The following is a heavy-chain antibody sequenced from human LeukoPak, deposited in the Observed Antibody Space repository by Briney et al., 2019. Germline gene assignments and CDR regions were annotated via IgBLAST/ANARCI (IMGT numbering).Heavy chain of an antibody. Sequence: ASVNVSCKASGYTFTSYGISWVRQAPAQGLDWMGWISAYNGNTNYAQKLQGRVTMTTDTSTSTAYMELRSLRSDDTAVYYCARAEYYDSSGGPRGRDYYYYGMDVWGQGTTVTVSS. CDR2: ISAYNGNT. CDR3: ARAEYYDSSGGPRGRDYYYYGMDV. CDR1: GYTFTSYG. J-gene: IGHJ6*02. V-gene: IGHV1-18*01. D-gene: IGHD3-22*01.